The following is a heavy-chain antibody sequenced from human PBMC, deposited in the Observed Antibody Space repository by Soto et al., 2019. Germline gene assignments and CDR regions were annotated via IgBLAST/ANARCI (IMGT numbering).Heavy chain of an antibody. CDR3: ARDLGLDY. Sequence: PSETLSLTCTVSGGSVSSGSYYWSWIRQPPGKGLEWIGYIYYSGSTNYNPSLKSRVTISVDTSKNQFSLKLGSVTAADTAVYYCARDLGLDYWGQGTLVTVSS. CDR1: GGSVSSGSYY. CDR2: IYYSGST. J-gene: IGHJ4*02. V-gene: IGHV4-61*01.